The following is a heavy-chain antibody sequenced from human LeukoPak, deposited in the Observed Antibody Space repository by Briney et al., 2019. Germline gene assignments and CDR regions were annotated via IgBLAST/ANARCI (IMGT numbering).Heavy chain of an antibody. J-gene: IGHJ3*02. CDR3: SAMIDSQGAFDI. CDR2: INPSGGST. Sequence: ASVKVSCKASGYSFSTHWMHWVRQAPGQGLEWMGIINPSGGSTNYAQKFQGRVTMTRDTSISTAYMELSRLRSDDTAVYYCSAMIDSQGAFDIWGQGTMVTVSS. D-gene: IGHD3-22*01. V-gene: IGHV1-46*01. CDR1: GYSFSTHW.